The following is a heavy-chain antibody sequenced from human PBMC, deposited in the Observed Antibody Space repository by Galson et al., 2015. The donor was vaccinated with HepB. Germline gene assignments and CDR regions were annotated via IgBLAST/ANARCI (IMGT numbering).Heavy chain of an antibody. D-gene: IGHD3-10*01. Sequence: SLRLSCAASGFTFSSYSMNWVRQAPGKGLEWVSYISSSSSTIYYADSVKGRFTISRDNAKNSLYLQMNSLRDEDTAVYYCARSELLWFGELLYGLGDYWGQGTLVTVSS. V-gene: IGHV3-48*02. CDR3: ARSELLWFGELLYGLGDY. CDR2: ISSSSSTI. J-gene: IGHJ4*02. CDR1: GFTFSSYS.